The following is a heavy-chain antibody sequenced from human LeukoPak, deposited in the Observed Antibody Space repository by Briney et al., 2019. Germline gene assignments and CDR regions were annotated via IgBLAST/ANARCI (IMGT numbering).Heavy chain of an antibody. CDR2: ISGSGGST. Sequence: PGGSLRLSCAASGFTFSSYAMSWVRQAPGKGLGWVSAISGSGGSTYYADSVKGRFTISRDNSKNTLYLQMNSLRAEDTAVYYCSAEHIVVVTAIDYYYGMDVWGQGTTVTVSS. CDR3: SAEHIVVVTAIDYYYGMDV. D-gene: IGHD2-21*02. J-gene: IGHJ6*02. CDR1: GFTFSSYA. V-gene: IGHV3-23*01.